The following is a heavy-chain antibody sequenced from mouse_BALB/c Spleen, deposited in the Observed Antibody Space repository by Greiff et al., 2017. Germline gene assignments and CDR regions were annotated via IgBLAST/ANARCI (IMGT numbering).Heavy chain of an antibody. J-gene: IGHJ4*01. CDR3: ARHTPDYYAMDY. V-gene: IGHV5-12-2*01. CDR2: ISNGGSYT. Sequence: EVKVVESGGGLVQPGGSLKLSCAASGFTFSSYTMSWVRQTPEKRLEWVAYISNGGSYTYYPDSVKGRFTISRDNAKNTLYLQMSSLKSEDTAMYYCARHTPDYYAMDYWGQGTSVTVSS. CDR1: GFTFSSYT.